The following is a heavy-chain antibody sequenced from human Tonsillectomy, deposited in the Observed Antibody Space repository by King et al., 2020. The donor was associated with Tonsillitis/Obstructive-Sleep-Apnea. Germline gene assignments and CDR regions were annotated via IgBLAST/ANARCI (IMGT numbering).Heavy chain of an antibody. J-gene: IGHJ6*03. CDR1: GYTFTSYY. V-gene: IGHV1-46*01. D-gene: IGHD1-26*01. CDR3: AREPYAAGIVDYYYMDV. CDR2: INPSGGST. Sequence: QLVQSGAEVKKPGASVKVSCKASGYTFTSYYMHWVRQAPGQGLEWMGIINPSGGSTSYAQKFQGRVTMTRDTSTSTVYMELSSLRSEDTAVYYCAREPYAAGIVDYYYMDVWGKGTTVTVSS.